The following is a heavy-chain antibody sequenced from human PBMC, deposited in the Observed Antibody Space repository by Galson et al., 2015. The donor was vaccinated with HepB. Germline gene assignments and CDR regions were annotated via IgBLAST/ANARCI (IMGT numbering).Heavy chain of an antibody. Sequence: SVKVSCKASGYTFTSYYMHWVRQAPGQGLEWMGIINPSGGSTSYAQKFQGRVTMTRDTSTSTVYMELSSLRSEDTAVYYCAREGAVAGGGDAFDIWGQGTMVTVSS. D-gene: IGHD6-19*01. J-gene: IGHJ3*02. CDR1: GYTFTSYY. CDR2: INPSGGST. CDR3: AREGAVAGGGDAFDI. V-gene: IGHV1-46*01.